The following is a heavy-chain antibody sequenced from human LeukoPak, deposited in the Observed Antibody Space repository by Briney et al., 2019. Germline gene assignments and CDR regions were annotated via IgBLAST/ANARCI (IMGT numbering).Heavy chain of an antibody. V-gene: IGHV3-15*01. J-gene: IGHJ3*02. CDR2: IKSKTDGGTT. D-gene: IGHD2-2*01. Sequence: GGSLRLSCAASGFTFSNAWMSWVRQAPGKGLEWVGRIKSKTDGGTTDYAAPVKGRFTISRDDSKNTLYLQMNSLKTEDTAVYYCTTDVVVAFGQWRDAFDIWGQGTMVTVSS. CDR1: GFTFSNAW. CDR3: TTDVVVAFGQWRDAFDI.